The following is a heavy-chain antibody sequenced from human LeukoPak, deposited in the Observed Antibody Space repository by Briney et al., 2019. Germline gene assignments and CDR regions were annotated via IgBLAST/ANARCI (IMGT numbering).Heavy chain of an antibody. J-gene: IGHJ4*02. V-gene: IGHV3-48*01. CDR3: AKDRAAMVNYFDY. CDR2: IGSGSSPI. Sequence: PGGSLRLSRAASGFTFSSYSMNWVRQAPGKGLEWVSYIGSGSSPIYFTDSVKGRFTISRDNAKNSLFLQMNSLRAEDTAVYYCAKDRAAMVNYFDYWGQGTLVTVSS. D-gene: IGHD5-18*01. CDR1: GFTFSSYS.